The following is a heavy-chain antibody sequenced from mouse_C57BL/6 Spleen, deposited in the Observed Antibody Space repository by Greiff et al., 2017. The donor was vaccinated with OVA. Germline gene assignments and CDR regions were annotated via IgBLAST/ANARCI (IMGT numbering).Heavy chain of an antibody. CDR2: IDPNSGGT. CDR3: ARWGTGVYWYFDV. J-gene: IGHJ1*03. V-gene: IGHV1-72*01. D-gene: IGHD4-1*01. Sequence: VQLQQPGAELVKPGASVKLSCKASGYTFTSYWMPWVKQRPGRGLEWIGRIDPNSGGTKYHEKFKSKATLTVDKPSSTAYLQLSSLTSEDCAVYDGARWGTGVYWYFDVWGTGTTVTVSA. CDR1: GYTFTSYW.